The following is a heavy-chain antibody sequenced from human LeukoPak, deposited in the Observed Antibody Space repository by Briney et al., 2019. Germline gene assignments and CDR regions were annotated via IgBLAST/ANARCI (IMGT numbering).Heavy chain of an antibody. CDR1: GGSFSGYY. V-gene: IGHV4-34*01. Sequence: PSETLSLTCAVYGGSFSGYYWSWIRQPPGKGLEWIGEINHSGSTNYNPSLKSRVTISVDTSKNQFSLKLSSVTAADTAVYYCARGKVRYYGSGSALDYWGQGTLVTVSS. J-gene: IGHJ4*02. CDR3: ARGKVRYYGSGSALDY. D-gene: IGHD3-10*01. CDR2: INHSGST.